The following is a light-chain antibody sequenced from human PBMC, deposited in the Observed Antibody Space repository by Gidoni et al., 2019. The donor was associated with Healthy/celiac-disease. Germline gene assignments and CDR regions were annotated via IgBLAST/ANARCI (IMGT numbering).Light chain of an antibody. J-gene: IGKJ1*01. CDR2: KVS. Sequence: DVVLPQSPLSMPVTLGQPASISCRSRQSLVYSDGNTYLYWLQQRPGQAPRRLMYKVSNRDAGVPDRFSGSGSGTDFTLKISRVEAEDVGVYYCMQGTHQPTFGQGTKVEIK. CDR3: MQGTHQPT. CDR1: QSLVYSDGNTY. V-gene: IGKV2-30*01.